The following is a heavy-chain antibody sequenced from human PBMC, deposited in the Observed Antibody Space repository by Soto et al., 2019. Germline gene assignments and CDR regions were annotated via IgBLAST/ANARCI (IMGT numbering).Heavy chain of an antibody. Sequence: SLRLSCAASGFTFSSYWMHWVRQAPGEGLVWVSSNNSDGRSTSYADSVKGRFTISRDNAKNTLYLQMNSLRAEDTAVYYCVRGQGLYIEFDYWGQGTLVTVSS. D-gene: IGHD2-2*02. CDR3: VRGQGLYIEFDY. CDR2: NNSDGRST. V-gene: IGHV3-74*01. J-gene: IGHJ4*02. CDR1: GFTFSSYW.